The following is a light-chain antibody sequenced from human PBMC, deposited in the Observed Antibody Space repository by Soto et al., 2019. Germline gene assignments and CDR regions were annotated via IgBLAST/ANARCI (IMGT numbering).Light chain of an antibody. CDR1: SSNIGSNT. CDR3: AAWDDSLNGYV. Sequence: QSVLTQPLSASGTAGQRVTISCSGSSSNIGSNTVNWYQQLPGTAPKLLIYSNNQRPSGVPDRFSGSKSGTSASLAISGLQSEDEADYYCAAWDDSLNGYVFGTGTKVTVL. J-gene: IGLJ1*01. CDR2: SNN. V-gene: IGLV1-44*01.